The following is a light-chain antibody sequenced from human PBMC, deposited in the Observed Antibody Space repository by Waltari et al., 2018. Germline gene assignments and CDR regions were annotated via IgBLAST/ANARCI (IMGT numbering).Light chain of an antibody. CDR3: QQYNSYSPFT. CDR1: QSISSW. V-gene: IGKV1-5*03. J-gene: IGKJ2*01. Sequence: DIQMTQSPSTLSASVGDRVTITCRASQSISSWLAWYQQKPGKAPKPLIYKASSLERGVPSRFSGSGSGTEFTLTISSLQPDDFATYYCQQYNSYSPFTFGQGTKLEIK. CDR2: KAS.